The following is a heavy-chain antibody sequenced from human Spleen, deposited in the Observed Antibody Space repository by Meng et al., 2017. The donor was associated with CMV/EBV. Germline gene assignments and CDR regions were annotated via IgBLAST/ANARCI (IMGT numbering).Heavy chain of an antibody. CDR1: GFTFDGYA. CDR3: ARSDH. V-gene: IGHV3-23*03. Sequence: GGSLRLSCAASGFTFDGYAMNWVRQAPGKGLEWVSAIYSGGSSTYYADSVKGRFTISRDNSKNTLYLQMNSLGAEDTAVYYCARSDHWGQGTLVPSPQ. CDR2: IYSGGSST. J-gene: IGHJ4*02.